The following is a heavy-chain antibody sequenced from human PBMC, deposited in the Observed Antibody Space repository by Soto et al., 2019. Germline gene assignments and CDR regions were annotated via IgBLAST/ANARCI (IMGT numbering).Heavy chain of an antibody. CDR1: GGTFSSYA. Sequence: QVQLVXXGAEVKKPGSSVKVSCKASGGTFSSYAISWXXQAXGQGLEWMGGIIPIFGTANYAQKFQGRVTITADXSTSTXXMXXXSLRSEDTAVYYCAIKGGQRSQYFQHGGQGTLVTVSS. J-gene: IGHJ1*01. D-gene: IGHD2-15*01. CDR2: IIPIFGTA. V-gene: IGHV1-69*01. CDR3: AIKGGQRSQYFQH.